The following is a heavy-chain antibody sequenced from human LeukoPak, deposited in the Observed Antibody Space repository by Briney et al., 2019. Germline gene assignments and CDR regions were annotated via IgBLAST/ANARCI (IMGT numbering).Heavy chain of an antibody. V-gene: IGHV3-43*01. CDR1: GFTFDDYT. J-gene: IGHJ4*02. CDR3: FFPGVTGKVY. Sequence: QPGGSLRLSCAASGFTFDDYTMHWVRQAPGKGLEWVSLISWDGGSTYYADSVKGRFTISRDNAKNSLYLQMNSLRAEDTAVYYCFFPGVTGKVYWGQGTLVTVSS. D-gene: IGHD1-20*01. CDR2: ISWDGGST.